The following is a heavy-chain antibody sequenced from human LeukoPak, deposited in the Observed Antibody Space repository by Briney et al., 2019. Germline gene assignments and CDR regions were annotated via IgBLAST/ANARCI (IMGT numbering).Heavy chain of an antibody. D-gene: IGHD1-26*01. CDR2: ISSSSTI. CDR1: GFTFSSYS. V-gene: IGHV3-48*04. CDR3: ARGREHFDY. Sequence: PGGSLRLSCAASGFTFSSYSMNWVRQAPGKGLEWVSYISSSSTIYYADSVKGRFTISRDNAKNSLYLQMNSLRAEDTAVYYCARGREHFDYWGQGTLVTVSS. J-gene: IGHJ4*02.